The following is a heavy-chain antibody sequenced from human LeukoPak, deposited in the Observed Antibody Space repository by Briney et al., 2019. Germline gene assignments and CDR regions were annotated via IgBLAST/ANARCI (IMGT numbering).Heavy chain of an antibody. Sequence: SETLSLTCTFSGGSLSSYYWSWIRQPPGKGLEWIGHIHYSGSTNHNPSLKSRVTISVDTSKNQFSLKLSSVTAADTAVYYCARTDSNGWYVFDYWGQGTLVTVSS. CDR3: ARTDSNGWYVFDY. D-gene: IGHD6-19*01. CDR1: GGSLSSYY. V-gene: IGHV4-59*01. CDR2: IHYSGST. J-gene: IGHJ4*02.